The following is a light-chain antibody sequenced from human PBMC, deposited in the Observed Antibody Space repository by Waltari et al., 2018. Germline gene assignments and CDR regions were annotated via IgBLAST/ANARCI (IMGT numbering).Light chain of an antibody. Sequence: QSALTQPASVSGSPGQSLTISCPGTSSSVGSYNLVSWYQQHPGKAPKLMIYEGSKRPSGVSNRFSGSKSGNTASLTISGLQAEDEADYYCCSYAGSSTLVFGGGTKLTVL. CDR3: CSYAGSSTLV. CDR2: EGS. V-gene: IGLV2-23*01. CDR1: SSSVGSYNL. J-gene: IGLJ2*01.